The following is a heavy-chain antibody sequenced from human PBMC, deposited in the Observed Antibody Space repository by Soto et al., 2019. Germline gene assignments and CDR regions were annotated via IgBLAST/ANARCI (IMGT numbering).Heavy chain of an antibody. D-gene: IGHD3-10*01. V-gene: IGHV3-23*01. J-gene: IGHJ4*02. CDR2: ISGSGGST. CDR1: GFTFISYA. CDR3: AKSPRVLGVFDY. Sequence: GGSLRLSCAASGFTFISYAMSWVRQAPGKGLEWVSAISGSGGSTYYADSVKGRFTISRDNSKNTLYLQMNSLRAEDTAVYYCAKSPRVLGVFDYWGQGTLVTVSS.